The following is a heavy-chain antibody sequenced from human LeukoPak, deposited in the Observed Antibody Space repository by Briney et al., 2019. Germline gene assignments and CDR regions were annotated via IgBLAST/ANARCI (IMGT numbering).Heavy chain of an antibody. J-gene: IGHJ3*02. D-gene: IGHD1-26*01. CDR2: IYYSGST. V-gene: IGHV4-34*01. Sequence: SETLSPTCAVYGGSFSGYYWSWIRQPPGKGLEWIGSIYYSGSTYYNPSLKSRVTISVDTSKNQFSLKLSSVTAADTAVYYCAREGATSYPHDAFDIWGQGTMVTVSS. CDR3: AREGATSYPHDAFDI. CDR1: GGSFSGYY.